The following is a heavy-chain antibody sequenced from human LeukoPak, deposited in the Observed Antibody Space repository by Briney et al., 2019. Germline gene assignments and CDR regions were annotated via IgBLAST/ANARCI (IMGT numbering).Heavy chain of an antibody. CDR1: GFTFNTYS. CDR2: ISNDGNYM. Sequence: GGSLRLSCAASGFTFNTYSMDWVRQAPGKALEWVSSISNDGNYMFNADSVKGRFTISRDNSKNTLYLQMNSLRAEDTAVYYCAKDLGYSSSYNITLLDYWGQGTLVTVSS. V-gene: IGHV3-21*01. D-gene: IGHD6-6*01. J-gene: IGHJ4*02. CDR3: AKDLGYSSSYNITLLDY.